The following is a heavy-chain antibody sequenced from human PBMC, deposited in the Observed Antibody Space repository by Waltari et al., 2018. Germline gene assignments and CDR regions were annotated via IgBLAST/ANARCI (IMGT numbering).Heavy chain of an antibody. Sequence: QVQLVQSGAEVKKPGASVKVSCKASGYTFTSYDINWVRQATGQGLGWMGWMNPNSGNTGDAQKFQGRVTMTRNTSISTAYMELSSLRSEDTAVYYCARDMVQGVIRGPFDYWGQGTLVTVSS. V-gene: IGHV1-8*01. CDR3: ARDMVQGVIRGPFDY. D-gene: IGHD3-10*01. CDR2: MNPNSGNT. CDR1: GYTFTSYD. J-gene: IGHJ4*02.